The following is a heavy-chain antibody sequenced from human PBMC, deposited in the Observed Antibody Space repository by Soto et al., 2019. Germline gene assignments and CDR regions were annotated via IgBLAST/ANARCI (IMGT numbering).Heavy chain of an antibody. J-gene: IGHJ4*02. CDR2: TYYRSKWYN. Sequence: PRTLSLTSAISGDSVSSNSAAWNCIRQSPSRGLEWLGRTYYRSKWYNDYAVSVKSRITINPDTSKNQFSLQLNSVTPEDTAVYYCARDSAVAGYFDYWGQGTLVTVSS. D-gene: IGHD6-19*01. CDR1: GDSVSSNSAA. V-gene: IGHV6-1*01. CDR3: ARDSAVAGYFDY.